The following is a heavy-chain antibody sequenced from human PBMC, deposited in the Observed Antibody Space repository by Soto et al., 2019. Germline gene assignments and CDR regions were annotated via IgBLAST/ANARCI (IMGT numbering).Heavy chain of an antibody. D-gene: IGHD1-26*01. Sequence: SETLSLTCTVSGGSISSSSYYWGWIRQPPGKGLEWIGSIYYSGSTYYNPSLKSRVTISVDTSKNQFSLKLSSVTAADTAVYYCARRGLQIVGATDAFDIWGQGTMVTVSS. V-gene: IGHV4-39*01. CDR3: ARRGLQIVGATDAFDI. CDR1: GGSISSSSYY. J-gene: IGHJ3*02. CDR2: IYYSGST.